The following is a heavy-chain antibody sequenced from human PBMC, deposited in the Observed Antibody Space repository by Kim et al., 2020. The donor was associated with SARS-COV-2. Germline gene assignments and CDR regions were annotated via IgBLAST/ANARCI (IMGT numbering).Heavy chain of an antibody. Sequence: GGSLRLSCAASGFTFSSYSMNWVRQAPGKGLEWVSSISSSSSYIYYADSVKGRFTISRDNAKNSLYLQMNSLRAEDTAVYYCATYPGADAFDIWGQGTMVTVSS. CDR1: GFTFSSYS. CDR2: ISSSSSYI. CDR3: ATYPGADAFDI. D-gene: IGHD3-10*01. V-gene: IGHV3-21*01. J-gene: IGHJ3*02.